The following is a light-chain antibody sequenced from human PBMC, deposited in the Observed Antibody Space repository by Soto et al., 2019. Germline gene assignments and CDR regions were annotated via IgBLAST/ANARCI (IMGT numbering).Light chain of an antibody. CDR1: QSVSNN. Sequence: ILMTQSPATLSVSPGERATLSCRASQSVSNNLAWYQQKPGQAPRLLIYDASTRATGIPARLSGSGSGTEVTLTISGLQSEDFAVYYCQQYNNWPPWTFGQGTKVEIK. CDR3: QQYNNWPPWT. CDR2: DAS. V-gene: IGKV3-15*01. J-gene: IGKJ1*01.